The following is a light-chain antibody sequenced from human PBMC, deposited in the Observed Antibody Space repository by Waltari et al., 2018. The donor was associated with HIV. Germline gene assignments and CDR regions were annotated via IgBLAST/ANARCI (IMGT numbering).Light chain of an antibody. CDR2: DVS. Sequence: QSALTQPASVSGSPGQSITISCSGTSSAVGSFAFVSWYQQQPGKAPKLIIYDVSNRPSGVSNRFSGSKSGNTASLTISGLQAEDEADYYCSSYATSNTLAFGGGTKVTVL. CDR1: SSAVGSFAF. J-gene: IGLJ3*02. CDR3: SSYATSNTLA. V-gene: IGLV2-14*03.